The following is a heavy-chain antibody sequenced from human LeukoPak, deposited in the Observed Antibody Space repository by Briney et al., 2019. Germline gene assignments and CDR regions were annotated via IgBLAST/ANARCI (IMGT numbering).Heavy chain of an antibody. Sequence: GRSLRLSCAASGFTFSSYAMHWVRQAPGKGLEWVAVISYDGSNKYYADSVKGRFTISRDNSKNTLYLQMNSLRAEDTAVYYCARDRIDCYDSSGYYYDYWGQGTLVTVSS. CDR1: GFTFSSYA. D-gene: IGHD3-22*01. CDR2: ISYDGSNK. V-gene: IGHV3-30-3*01. J-gene: IGHJ4*02. CDR3: ARDRIDCYDSSGYYYDY.